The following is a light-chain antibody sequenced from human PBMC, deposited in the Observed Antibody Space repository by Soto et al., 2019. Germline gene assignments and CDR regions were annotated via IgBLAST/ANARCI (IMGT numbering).Light chain of an antibody. CDR2: AAT. J-gene: IGKJ4*01. V-gene: IGKV1-39*01. Sequence: DIQMTQSPSSLSASVGDRFTITCRASQSIINYLNWYQQKPGKAPKLLIYAATSLQSGVPSRFSGSGSGTGFTLTISSLQPEDFATYYCQQVNNYPLTFGGGTKVDIK. CDR1: QSIINY. CDR3: QQVNNYPLT.